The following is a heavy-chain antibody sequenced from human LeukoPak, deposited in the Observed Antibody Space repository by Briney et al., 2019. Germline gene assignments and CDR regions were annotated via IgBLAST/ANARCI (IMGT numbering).Heavy chain of an antibody. CDR2: INHSGST. CDR3: ARGVPPAPDY. J-gene: IGHJ4*02. V-gene: IGHV4-34*01. Sequence: SETLSLTCAVYGGSFSGYYWSWIRQPPGKGLEWIGEINHSGSTNYNPSLKSRVTISVDTSKNQFSLKLSSVTAADTAVYYCARGVPPAPDYWGQGTLVTVSS. CDR1: GGSFSGYY.